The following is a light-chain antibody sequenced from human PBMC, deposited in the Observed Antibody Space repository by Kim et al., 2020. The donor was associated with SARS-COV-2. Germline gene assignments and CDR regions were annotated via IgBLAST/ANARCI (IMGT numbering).Light chain of an antibody. V-gene: IGLV3-19*01. CDR2: GKN. J-gene: IGLJ3*02. CDR1: SLRSYY. Sequence: ALGQTGRITCQGDSLRSYYASWYQQKPGQAPVLVIYGKNNRPSGIPDRFSGSSSGNTASLTITGAQAEDEADYYCNSRDSSGHHWVFGGGTKLTVL. CDR3: NSRDSSGHHWV.